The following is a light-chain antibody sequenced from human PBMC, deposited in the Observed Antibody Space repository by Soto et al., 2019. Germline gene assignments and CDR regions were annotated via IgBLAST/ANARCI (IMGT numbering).Light chain of an antibody. V-gene: IGLV2-14*03. J-gene: IGLJ1*01. Sequence: QSALTQPASVSGSPGQSITISCTGTRSDVGGYNYVSWYQHHPGKAPKLIIYDVSNRPSGVSNRFSGSKSVNTASLTISGLQPEDEADYYCSSYTTSNTRQIVFGTGTKLTVL. CDR1: RSDVGGYNY. CDR2: DVS. CDR3: SSYTTSNTRQIV.